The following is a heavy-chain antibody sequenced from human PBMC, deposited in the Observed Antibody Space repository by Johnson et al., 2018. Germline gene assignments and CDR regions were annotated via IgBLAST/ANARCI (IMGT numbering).Heavy chain of an antibody. CDR2: FSWYGHST. Sequence: VQLVESGGGLVQXGRSLRLXCAASGFISDDYAIHWVRQVPGKGLEWVSGFSWYGHSTVYADSVRGRHTISRDNSKNPLYMQMNSLRAEDTAGYCCAKDMSSSSSIYYYGMDVWGQGTTVTVSS. D-gene: IGHD6-6*01. CDR1: GFISDDYA. J-gene: IGHJ6*02. V-gene: IGHV3-9*02. CDR3: AKDMSSSSSIYYYGMDV.